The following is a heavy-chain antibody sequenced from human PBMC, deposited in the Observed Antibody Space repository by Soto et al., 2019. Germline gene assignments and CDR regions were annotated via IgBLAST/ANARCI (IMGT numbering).Heavy chain of an antibody. Sequence: GGSLRLSCAASGFSFSNYGIHWVRQAPGKGLEWVAVVWNDGANKYYADSVKGRFTISKDNSKNTLFLQMGSLRAEDSAVYYCARVGRGTWLQLWNFDYWGQGTLVTVSS. CDR1: GFSFSNYG. J-gene: IGHJ4*02. CDR2: VWNDGANK. D-gene: IGHD5-18*01. CDR3: ARVGRGTWLQLWNFDY. V-gene: IGHV3-33*01.